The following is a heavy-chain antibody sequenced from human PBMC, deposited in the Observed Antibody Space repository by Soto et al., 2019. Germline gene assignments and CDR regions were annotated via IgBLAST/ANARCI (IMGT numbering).Heavy chain of an antibody. Sequence: QLQLQESGPGLVKPSETLSLTCIVSGGSISSSSYYWGWIRQPPGKGLEWIGSIYYSGSTYYNPSLKSRVTISVDTSKNQFSLKLSSVTAADTAVFYCARQRARNWFDPWGQGTLVTVSS. J-gene: IGHJ5*02. D-gene: IGHD6-6*01. CDR1: GGSISSSSYY. V-gene: IGHV4-39*01. CDR3: ARQRARNWFDP. CDR2: IYYSGST.